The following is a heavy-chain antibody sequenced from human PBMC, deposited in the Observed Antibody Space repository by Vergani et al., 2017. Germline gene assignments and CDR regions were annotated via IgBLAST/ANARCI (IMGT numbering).Heavy chain of an antibody. CDR3: AKVSSDFWSGQGAFDI. D-gene: IGHD3-3*01. CDR2: ISYDGSNK. J-gene: IGHJ3*02. CDR1: GFTFSSYG. Sequence: VQLLESGGGLVQPGGSLRLSCAASGFTFSSYGMHWVRQAPGKGLEWVAVISYDGSNKYYADSVKGRFTISRDNSKNTLYLQMNSLRAEDTAVYYCAKVSSDFWSGQGAFDIWGQGTMVTVSS. V-gene: IGHV3-30*18.